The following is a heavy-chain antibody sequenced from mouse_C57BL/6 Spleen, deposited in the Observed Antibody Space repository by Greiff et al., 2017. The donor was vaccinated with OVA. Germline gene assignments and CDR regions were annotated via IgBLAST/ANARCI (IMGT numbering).Heavy chain of an antibody. D-gene: IGHD2-4*01. CDR1: GYTFTDYY. CDR2: INPNNGGT. V-gene: IGHV1-26*01. J-gene: IGHJ1*03. CDR3: ARGYDYDRGDWYFDV. Sequence: EVQLQQSGPELVKPGASVKISCKASGYTFTDYYMNWVKQSHGKSLEWIGDINPNNGGTSYNQKFKGKATLTVDKSSSTAYMELRSLTSEDSAVYYWARGYDYDRGDWYFDVWGTGTTVTVSS.